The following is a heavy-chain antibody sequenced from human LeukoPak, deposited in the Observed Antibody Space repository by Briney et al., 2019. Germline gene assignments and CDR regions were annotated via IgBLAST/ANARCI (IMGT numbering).Heavy chain of an antibody. V-gene: IGHV3-53*01. CDR2: IYSGGST. Sequence: GGSLRLSCAASGFTVSSNYMSCVRQAPGKGLEWVSVIYSGGSTYYADSVKGRFTISRDNSKNTLYLQMNSLRAEDTAVYYCARACGDEGLCYYYMDVWGKGTTVTVSS. D-gene: IGHD2-21*01. CDR3: ARACGDEGLCYYYMDV. CDR1: GFTVSSNY. J-gene: IGHJ6*03.